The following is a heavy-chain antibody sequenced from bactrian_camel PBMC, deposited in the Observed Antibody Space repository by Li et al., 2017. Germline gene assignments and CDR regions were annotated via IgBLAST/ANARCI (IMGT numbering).Heavy chain of an antibody. D-gene: IGHD2*01. V-gene: IGHV3S1*01. CDR1: GLALNNYC. Sequence: HVQLVESGGGSVQAGGSLRLSCEVSGLALNNYCVSWFRHAPGKEREGIAANYTTDNSPYYTDDSMKGRFNISRDAQTNTVYLQMESLEPEDTAMYYCAARQGYCRYKLRDYDYWGQGTQVTVS. CDR2: NYTTDNSP. CDR3: AARQGYCRYKLRDYDY. J-gene: IGHJ4*01.